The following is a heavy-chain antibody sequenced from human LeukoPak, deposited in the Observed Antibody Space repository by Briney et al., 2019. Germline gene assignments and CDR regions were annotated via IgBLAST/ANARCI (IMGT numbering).Heavy chain of an antibody. V-gene: IGHV3-30*02. CDR3: AKDQSPQEDYYGSGTPFDY. Sequence: GGSLRLSCAASGFTFSSYGMHWVRQAPGKGLEWVAFIRYDGSNQYYADSVKVRFTIPRDNSKNTLYLQMNSLRAEDTAVYYCAKDQSPQEDYYGSGTPFDYWGQGTLVTVSS. CDR1: GFTFSSYG. CDR2: IRYDGSNQ. D-gene: IGHD3-10*01. J-gene: IGHJ4*02.